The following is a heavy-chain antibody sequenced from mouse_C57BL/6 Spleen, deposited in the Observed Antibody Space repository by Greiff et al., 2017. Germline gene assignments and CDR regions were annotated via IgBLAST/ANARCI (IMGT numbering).Heavy chain of an antibody. J-gene: IGHJ4*01. CDR2: IDPSDSET. CDR1: GYTFTSYW. D-gene: IGHD2-4*01. CDR3: ARSTGIYYDYDGGVDY. Sequence: VQLQQPGAELVRPGSSVKLSCKASGYTFTSYWMHWVKQRPIQGLEWIGNIDPSDSETHYNQKFKDKATLTVDKSSSTAYMQLSSLTSEDSAVYYCARSTGIYYDYDGGVDYWGQGTSVTVSS. V-gene: IGHV1-52*01.